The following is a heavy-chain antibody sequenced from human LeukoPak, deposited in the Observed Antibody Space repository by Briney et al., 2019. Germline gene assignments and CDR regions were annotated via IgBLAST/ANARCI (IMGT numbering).Heavy chain of an antibody. D-gene: IGHD3-22*01. CDR1: GYTLTGYY. V-gene: IGHV1-2*02. CDR2: INPNSGGT. CDR3: ARDRYYDSSGYIFDY. J-gene: IGHJ4*02. Sequence: ASVKVSCKASGYTLTGYYMHWVRQAPGQGLEWMGWINPNSGGTNYAQKFQGRVIMTRDTSISTAYMELSRLRSDDTAVYYCARDRYYDSSGYIFDYWGQGTLVTVSS.